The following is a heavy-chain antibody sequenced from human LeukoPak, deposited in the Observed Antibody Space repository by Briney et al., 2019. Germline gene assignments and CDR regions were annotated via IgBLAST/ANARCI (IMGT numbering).Heavy chain of an antibody. CDR2: IHYSGST. V-gene: IGHV4-61*01. CDR3: ARENDYGDYFHFDN. J-gene: IGHJ4*02. D-gene: IGHD4-17*01. Sequence: SETLSLTCTVSGGSVSSGNYYWSWIRQPPGKGLEWIGYIHYSGSTNYSPSLKSRVTISVDTSKNQSSLKLRSVTAADTAVYYCARENDYGDYFHFDNWGQGTLVTVSS. CDR1: GGSVSSGNYY.